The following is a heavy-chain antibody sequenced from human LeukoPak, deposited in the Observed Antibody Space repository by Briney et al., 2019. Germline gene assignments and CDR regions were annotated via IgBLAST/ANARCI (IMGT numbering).Heavy chain of an antibody. D-gene: IGHD6-13*01. CDR1: AFTFSDYS. J-gene: IGHJ6*03. Sequence: KSGGSLRLSCAASAFTFSDYSMNWVREAPGKGLVWVAYISSGSTYIYYADSVKGRFTISRDNAQRSMYLQMNSLRAEDTAVYYCARGYSSSWFSYYYYYMDVWGKGTTVTVSS. CDR3: ARGYSSSWFSYYYYYMDV. CDR2: ISSGSTYI. V-gene: IGHV3-21*01.